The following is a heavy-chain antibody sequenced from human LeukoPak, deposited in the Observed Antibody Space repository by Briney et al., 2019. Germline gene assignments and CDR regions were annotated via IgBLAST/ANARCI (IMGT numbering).Heavy chain of an antibody. CDR1: GFTFSSYA. V-gene: IGHV3-30-3*01. D-gene: IGHD3-10*01. CDR2: ISYDGSNK. J-gene: IGHJ5*01. Sequence: GGSLRLSCAASGFTFSSYAMHWVRQAPGKGLEWVAVISYDGSNKYYADSVKGRFTISRDNSKNTLYLQMNSLRGEDTAAYYCAKDAVRGSGRINWFDSWGQGTLVTVSS. CDR3: AKDAVRGSGRINWFDS.